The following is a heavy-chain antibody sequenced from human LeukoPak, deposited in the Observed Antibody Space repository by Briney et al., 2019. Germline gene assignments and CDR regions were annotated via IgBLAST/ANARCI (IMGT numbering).Heavy chain of an antibody. J-gene: IGHJ6*02. V-gene: IGHV3-74*01. CDR1: GFTFSTYW. Sequence: GGSLRLSCAASGFTFSTYWMHWVRQAPGKGLVWVSCINSDGSSPSYADSVKGRFTISRDNAKNTVYLQVNSLGAEDTAVYYCARWGSSGWYPMDVWGQGTTVTVSS. CDR3: ARWGSSGWYPMDV. CDR2: INSDGSSP. D-gene: IGHD6-19*01.